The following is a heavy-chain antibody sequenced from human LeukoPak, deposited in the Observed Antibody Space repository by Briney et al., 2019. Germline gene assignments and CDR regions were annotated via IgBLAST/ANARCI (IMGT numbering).Heavy chain of an antibody. Sequence: GGSLRLSCAASGFTFSGSAMSWVRQAPGEGLEWVSLISYSGANSYYTDSVRGRFTISRDNAKNSLYLQMNSLRAEDTALYYCARGRIIRGYFDYWGQGTLVTVSS. CDR1: GFTFSGSA. V-gene: IGHV3-23*01. J-gene: IGHJ4*02. CDR3: ARGRIIRGYFDY. D-gene: IGHD2/OR15-2a*01. CDR2: ISYSGANS.